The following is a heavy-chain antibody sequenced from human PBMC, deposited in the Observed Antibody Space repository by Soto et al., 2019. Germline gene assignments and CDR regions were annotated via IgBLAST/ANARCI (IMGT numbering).Heavy chain of an antibody. D-gene: IGHD3-16*02. V-gene: IGHV4-30-2*01. CDR2: IYHSGST. Sequence: SDTLSLTCAVSGGSISSGGYSWSWIRQPPGKGLEWIGYIYHSGSTYYNPSLKSRVTISVDRSKNQFSLKLSSVTAADTAVYYCARGLRLGELSFNWFDPWGQGTLVTVSS. CDR3: ARGLRLGELSFNWFDP. J-gene: IGHJ5*02. CDR1: GGSISSGGYS.